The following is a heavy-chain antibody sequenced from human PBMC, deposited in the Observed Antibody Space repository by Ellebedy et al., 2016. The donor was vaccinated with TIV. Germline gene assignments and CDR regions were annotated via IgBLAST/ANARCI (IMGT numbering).Heavy chain of an antibody. CDR2: SRNKANSYTT. CDR1: GFTFSSYS. Sequence: GGSLRLSCAASGFTFSSYSMNWVRQAPGKGLEWVARSRNKANSYTTEYAASVKGRFTVSRDDSKKSLYLQMNSLKTEDTAVYYCARHPSVAGPGDVWGLGTTVTVSS. D-gene: IGHD6-19*01. V-gene: IGHV3-72*01. CDR3: ARHPSVAGPGDV. J-gene: IGHJ6*02.